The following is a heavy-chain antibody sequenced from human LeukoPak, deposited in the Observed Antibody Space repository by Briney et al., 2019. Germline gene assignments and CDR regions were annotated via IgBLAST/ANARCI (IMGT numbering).Heavy chain of an antibody. V-gene: IGHV3-30*04. CDR1: GFSIRNFA. Sequence: GGSLTLSCEASGFSIRNFAMYWVRQAPRTGLERVAAISFDGVDRQHADSVRGRLTDSRDNSRNTVFLQMDSLRPEDTGVYFCARDPRATGYYYYYMDVWGKGTTVFVS. J-gene: IGHJ6*03. D-gene: IGHD3-9*01. CDR3: ARDPRATGYYYYYMDV. CDR2: ISFDGVDR.